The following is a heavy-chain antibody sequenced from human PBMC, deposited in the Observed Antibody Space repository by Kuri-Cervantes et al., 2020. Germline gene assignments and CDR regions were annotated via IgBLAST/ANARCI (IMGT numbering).Heavy chain of an antibody. V-gene: IGHV3-30*03. D-gene: IGHD1-26*01. J-gene: IGHJ3*02. Sequence: GESLKISCAASGFTFSSYSMNWVRQAPGKGLEWVAVISYDGSNKYYADSVKGRFTISRDNSKNTLYLQMNSLRAEDTAVYYCAASSGSYFTRSNDAFDIWGQGTMVTVSS. CDR2: ISYDGSNK. CDR3: AASSGSYFTRSNDAFDI. CDR1: GFTFSSYS.